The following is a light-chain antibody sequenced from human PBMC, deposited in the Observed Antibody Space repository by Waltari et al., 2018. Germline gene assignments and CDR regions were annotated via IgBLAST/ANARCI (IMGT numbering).Light chain of an antibody. CDR2: GQA. Sequence: SSELTQDPAVSVALGQTVRLTCQGDSLRRYYASWYQQRPGQAPRLVLYGQANRPSEIPDRFSGSPSGDTHSLTITGAQAEDEADCYCHSRDTISTRVFGGGSRLTV. CDR3: HSRDTISTRV. J-gene: IGLJ3*02. CDR1: SLRRYY. V-gene: IGLV3-19*01.